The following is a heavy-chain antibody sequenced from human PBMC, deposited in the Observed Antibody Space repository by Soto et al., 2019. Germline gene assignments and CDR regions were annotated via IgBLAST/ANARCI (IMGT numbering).Heavy chain of an antibody. CDR1: GFTFDDCG. V-gene: IGHV3-20*04. D-gene: IGHD6-19*01. CDR2: INWNGGST. CDR3: ARAPYSSGWYLYFQH. J-gene: IGHJ1*01. Sequence: PGGSLRLSCAASGFTFDDCGMSWVRQAPGKGLEWVSGINWNGGSTGYADSVKGRFTISRDNAKNSLYLQMNSLRAEDTALYYCARAPYSSGWYLYFQHWGQGTLVTVSS.